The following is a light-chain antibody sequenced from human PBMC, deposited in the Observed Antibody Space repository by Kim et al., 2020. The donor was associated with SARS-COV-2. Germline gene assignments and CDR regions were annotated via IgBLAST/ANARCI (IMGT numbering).Light chain of an antibody. CDR2: LGS. J-gene: IGKJ2*01. V-gene: IGKV2-28*01. Sequence: DIVMTQSPLSLPVTPGEPASISCRSSQSLLHSNGYNYLDWYLQKPGQSPQLLIYLGSNRASGVPDRFSGSGSGTDFTLKISRVGAEDVGVYHCMNALQPPYTFGQGTKLEI. CDR3: MNALQPPYT. CDR1: QSLLHSNGYNY.